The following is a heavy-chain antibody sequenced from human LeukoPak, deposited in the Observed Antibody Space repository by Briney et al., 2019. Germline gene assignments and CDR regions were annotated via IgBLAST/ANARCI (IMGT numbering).Heavy chain of an antibody. CDR2: SYTSGST. J-gene: IGHJ6*03. CDR3: ASAITGTSLVGGYYYYYMDV. V-gene: IGHV4-4*09. CDR1: GGSISSYY. D-gene: IGHD1-20*01. Sequence: SETLSLTCTVSGGSISSYYWSWIRQPPGKGLEWIWYSYTSGSTNYNPSLKSRVTISVATSKNQFSLKLSSVPAADTAVYYCASAITGTSLVGGYYYYYMDVWGKGTTVTVSS.